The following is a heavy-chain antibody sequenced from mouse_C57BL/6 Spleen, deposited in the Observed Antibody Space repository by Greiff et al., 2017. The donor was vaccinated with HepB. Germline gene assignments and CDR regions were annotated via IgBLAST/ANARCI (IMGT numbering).Heavy chain of an antibody. CDR3: APYYYGSSYDAMDY. D-gene: IGHD1-1*01. CDR2: IYPRSGNT. J-gene: IGHJ4*01. CDR1: GYTFTSYG. V-gene: IGHV1-81*01. Sequence: VQVVESGAELARPGASVKLSCKASGYTFTSYGISWVKQRTGQGLEWIGEIYPRSGNTYYNEKFKGKATLTADKSSSTAYMELRSLTSEDSAVYFCAPYYYGSSYDAMDYWGQGTSVTVSS.